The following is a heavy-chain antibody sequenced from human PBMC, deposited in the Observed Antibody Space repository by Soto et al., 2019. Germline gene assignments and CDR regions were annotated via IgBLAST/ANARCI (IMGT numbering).Heavy chain of an antibody. CDR3: ARVGKLMQLGAFDI. D-gene: IGHD1-1*01. CDR2: IIPIFGTA. Sequence: ASVKVSCKASGGTFSSYAISWVRQAPGQGLEWMGGIIPIFGTANYAQKFQGRVTITADKSTSTAYMELSSLRSEDTAVYYCARVGKLMQLGAFDIWGQGTMVTVSS. V-gene: IGHV1-69*06. CDR1: GGTFSSYA. J-gene: IGHJ3*02.